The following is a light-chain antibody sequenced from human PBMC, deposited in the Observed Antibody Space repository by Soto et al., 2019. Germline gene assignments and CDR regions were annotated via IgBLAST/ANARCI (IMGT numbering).Light chain of an antibody. J-gene: IGKJ1*01. CDR2: GAS. V-gene: IGKV3-15*01. CDR3: QQYYSTAWT. Sequence: EIVMTQSPGTLSFSPGERATLSSRASQNTGNIYLAWYQQNPGQAPRLLIYGASTRATGIPARFSGSGSGTDFTLTISSLQAEDVAVYYCQQYYSTAWTFGQGTKVDIK. CDR1: QNTGNIY.